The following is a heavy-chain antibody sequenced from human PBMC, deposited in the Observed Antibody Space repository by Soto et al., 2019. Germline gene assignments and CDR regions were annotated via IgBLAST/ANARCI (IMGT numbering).Heavy chain of an antibody. CDR2: IKQDGSER. J-gene: IGHJ4*02. CDR1: GFSFSSHW. V-gene: IGHV3-7*01. D-gene: IGHD5-18*01. Sequence: GGSLRLSCAASGFSFSSHWMTWVRQAPGKGLEWVANIKQDGSERYYVDSVKGRFSISRDNAENSLYLQMTGLRAEDTAVYYCAREDTYGLYVDYWGQGTLVTVSS. CDR3: AREDTYGLYVDY.